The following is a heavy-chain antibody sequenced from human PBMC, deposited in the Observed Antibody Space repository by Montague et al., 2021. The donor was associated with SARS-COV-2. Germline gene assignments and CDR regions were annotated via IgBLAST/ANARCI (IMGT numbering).Heavy chain of an antibody. V-gene: IGHV2-5*01. CDR1: GFSLSTSGVG. CDR2: IYWNDDK. J-gene: IGHJ6*02. Sequence: PELVKPTQTLTLTCTFSGFSLSTSGVGVGWIRQPPGKALEWLALIYWNDDKRYSPSLKSRLTITKDTSKNQVVLTMTNMDPVDTATYYCAHRRIRVTIFGVVTNPDYYYGMDVGGQGTTVTVSS. CDR3: AHRRIRVTIFGVVTNPDYYYGMDV. D-gene: IGHD3-3*01.